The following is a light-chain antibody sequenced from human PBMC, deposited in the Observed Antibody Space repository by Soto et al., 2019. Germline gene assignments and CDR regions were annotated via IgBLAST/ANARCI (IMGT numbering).Light chain of an antibody. V-gene: IGKV1-5*03. CDR3: QQYNGYPCT. CDR2: KAS. Sequence: DIQMTQSPSTLSASVGDSVTITCRASQTISSWLAWYQQKPGKAPKLLISKASSLESGVPSRFSGGGSGTEFPLTLSSLQPDDCATYSCQQYNGYPCTFGQGTKVEIK. J-gene: IGKJ1*01. CDR1: QTISSW.